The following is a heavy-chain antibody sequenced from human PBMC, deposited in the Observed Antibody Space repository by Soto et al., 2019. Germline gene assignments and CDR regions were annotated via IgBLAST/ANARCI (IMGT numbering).Heavy chain of an antibody. V-gene: IGHV1-69*13. Sequence: SVKVSCKASGGTFSSYAISWVRQAPGQGLEWMGGIIPIFGTANYAQEFQGRVTITADESTSTAYMELSSLRSEDTAVYYCARKGYSYGYLLSYYYYGMDVWGQGTTVTVSS. CDR2: IIPIFGTA. J-gene: IGHJ6*02. CDR1: GGTFSSYA. D-gene: IGHD5-18*01. CDR3: ARKGYSYGYLLSYYYYGMDV.